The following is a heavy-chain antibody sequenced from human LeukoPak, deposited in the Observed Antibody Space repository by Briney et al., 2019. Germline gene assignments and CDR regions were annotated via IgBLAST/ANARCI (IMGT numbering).Heavy chain of an antibody. CDR3: ARVSRVVAYLSSFDY. V-gene: IGHV3-7*04. CDR2: IKQDGGEK. D-gene: IGHD2-15*01. J-gene: IGHJ4*02. Sequence: GGSLRLSCAASGFTFSTYWMSWVRQVPGKGLEWVANIKQDGGEKYYVDSVKGRFTISRDNAKNSLYLQMNSLRAEDTAVYYCARVSRVVAYLSSFDYWGQGTLVTVSS. CDR1: GFTFSTYW.